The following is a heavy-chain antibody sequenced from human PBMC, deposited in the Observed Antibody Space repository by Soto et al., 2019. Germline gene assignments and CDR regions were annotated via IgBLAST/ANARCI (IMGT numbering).Heavy chain of an antibody. V-gene: IGHV1-18*01. D-gene: IGHD3-22*01. J-gene: IGHJ4*02. Sequence: QVRLEQSGPEVKKTGASVKVSCKASGYTFTSYGISWVRQAPGQGLEWMGWINIYSGDANYAQRFQDRVTMTRDTATNTVYMEMRILRSDDTAVYYCARALYYYDNSGLAYWGQGTLVTVSS. CDR1: GYTFTSYG. CDR3: ARALYYYDNSGLAY. CDR2: INIYSGDA.